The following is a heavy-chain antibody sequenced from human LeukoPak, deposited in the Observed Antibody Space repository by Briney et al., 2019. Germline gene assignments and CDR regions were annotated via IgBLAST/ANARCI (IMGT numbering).Heavy chain of an antibody. CDR2: INPNSGGT. CDR3: ARDNRYSGSYDY. J-gene: IGHJ4*02. CDR1: GYIFTSFG. V-gene: IGHV1-2*04. D-gene: IGHD1-26*01. Sequence: ASVKVSCKASGYIFTSFGISWVRQAPGQGLEWMGWINPNSGGTNYAQKFQGWVTMTRDTSISTAYMELSRLRSDDTAVYYCARDNRYSGSYDYWGQGTLVTVSS.